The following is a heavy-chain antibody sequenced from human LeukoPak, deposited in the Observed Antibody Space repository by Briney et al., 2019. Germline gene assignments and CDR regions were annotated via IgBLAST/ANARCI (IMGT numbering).Heavy chain of an antibody. V-gene: IGHV3-48*01. Sequence: QSGGSLRLSCAASGFTFSSYGMSWVRQAPGKGLEWISYISSSGTTIYYADSVKSRFTISRDNAKNSLSLQMNSLRAEDTAVYYCARDFGSGRRWFDYWGRGTLVTVSS. CDR2: ISSSGTTI. J-gene: IGHJ4*02. D-gene: IGHD4-23*01. CDR1: GFTFSSYG. CDR3: ARDFGSGRRWFDY.